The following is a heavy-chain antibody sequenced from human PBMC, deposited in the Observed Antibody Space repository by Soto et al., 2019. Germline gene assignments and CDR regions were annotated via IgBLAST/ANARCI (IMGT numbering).Heavy chain of an antibody. CDR3: ARGGWSAAVGTGYFDL. D-gene: IGHD6-13*01. J-gene: IGHJ2*01. CDR1: GGTFSSYA. Sequence: QVQLVQSGAEVKKPGSSVKVSCKASGGTFSSYAISWVRQAPGQGLEWMGGIIPIFGTANYAQKFQGRVTITADESPSTAYMELSSLRSEDTAVYYCARGGWSAAVGTGYFDLWGRGTLVTVSS. V-gene: IGHV1-69*01. CDR2: IIPIFGTA.